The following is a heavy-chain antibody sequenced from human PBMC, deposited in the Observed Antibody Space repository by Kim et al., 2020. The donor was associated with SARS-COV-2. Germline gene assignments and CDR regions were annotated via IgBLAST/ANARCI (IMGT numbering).Heavy chain of an antibody. D-gene: IGHD1-26*01. J-gene: IGHJ6*02. Sequence: DSVKGRFTISRDKAKNSLYLQMNSLRDEDTAVYYCARVVGATSYYYYGMDVWGQGTTVTVSS. V-gene: IGHV3-48*02. CDR3: ARVVGATSYYYYGMDV.